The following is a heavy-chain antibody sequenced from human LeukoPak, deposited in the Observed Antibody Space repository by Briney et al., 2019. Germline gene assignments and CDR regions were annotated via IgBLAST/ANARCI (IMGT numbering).Heavy chain of an antibody. CDR1: GFTFSSYG. D-gene: IGHD1-26*01. Sequence: GGSLRLSCAASGFTFSSYGMHWVRQAPGKGLEWVAVISYDGSNKYYADSVKGRFTISRDNPKNTLYLQMNSLRAEDTAVYYCAKDRWELLNFFDYWGQGTLVTVSS. J-gene: IGHJ4*02. CDR3: AKDRWELLNFFDY. V-gene: IGHV3-30*18. CDR2: ISYDGSNK.